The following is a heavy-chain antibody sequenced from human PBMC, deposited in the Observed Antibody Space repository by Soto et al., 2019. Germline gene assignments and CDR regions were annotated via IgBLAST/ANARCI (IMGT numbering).Heavy chain of an antibody. Sequence: PSETLSLTCAVSGGSISSGGYSWSWIRQPPGKGLEWIGYIYHSGSTYYNPSLKSRVTISVDRSKNQFSLKLSSVTAADTAVYYCSRAWATMVRGVIIIGWFDPWGQGTLVTVSS. J-gene: IGHJ5*02. CDR3: SRAWATMVRGVIIIGWFDP. CDR1: GGSISSGGYS. CDR2: IYHSGST. D-gene: IGHD3-10*01. V-gene: IGHV4-30-2*01.